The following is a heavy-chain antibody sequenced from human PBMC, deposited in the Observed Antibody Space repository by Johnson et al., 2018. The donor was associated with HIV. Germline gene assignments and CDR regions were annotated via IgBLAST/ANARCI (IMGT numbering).Heavy chain of an antibody. D-gene: IGHD4-11*01. CDR1: GFTVSSYY. V-gene: IGHV3-66*01. Sequence: VQLVESGGGLVQPGGSLRLSCAASGFTVSSYYMSWVRQAPGKGLEWVSDIYSGGSTYYEDSVKGRFTISTDNSKNTLYLQMNSLRAEDTAVCECARIEYSNYGEAFDIWGQGTMVTVSS. CDR3: ARIEYSNYGEAFDI. J-gene: IGHJ3*02. CDR2: IYSGGST.